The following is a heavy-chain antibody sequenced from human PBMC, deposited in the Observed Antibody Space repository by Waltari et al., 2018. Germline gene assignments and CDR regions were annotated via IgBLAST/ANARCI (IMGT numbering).Heavy chain of an antibody. D-gene: IGHD1-1*01. CDR1: GFTFDDYA. Sequence: EVQLVESGGGLVKPGGSLRLSCAASGFTFDDYAMTWVRQAPGKGLEWVSRINWDGGSTYYADSVKGRFTISRDNAKNTLYLQMDRLRAEDTALYYCSRSRNDPYYFDYWGQGVLVTVSS. CDR3: SRSRNDPYYFDY. CDR2: INWDGGST. J-gene: IGHJ4*02. V-gene: IGHV3-20*04.